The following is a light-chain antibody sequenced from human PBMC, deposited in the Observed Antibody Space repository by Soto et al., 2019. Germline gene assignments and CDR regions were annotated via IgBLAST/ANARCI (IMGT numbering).Light chain of an antibody. CDR3: QSYDSSLSGRGVA. CDR1: SSNIGAGYD. V-gene: IGLV1-40*01. Sequence: QSVLTQPPSVSGAPGQRVTISCTGSSSNIGAGYDVHWYQQLPGTAPKLLIYGNSNRPSGVPDRFSGSKSGTSASLAITGLQAEDEADYYCQSYDSSLSGRGVAFGGGTKVTVL. CDR2: GNS. J-gene: IGLJ2*01.